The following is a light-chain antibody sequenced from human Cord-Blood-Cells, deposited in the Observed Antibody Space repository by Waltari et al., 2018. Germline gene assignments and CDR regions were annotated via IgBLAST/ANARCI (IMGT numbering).Light chain of an antibody. CDR1: SSDVGGYNY. J-gene: IGLJ1*01. V-gene: IGLV2-14*01. CDR3: SSYTSSSTLEV. CDR2: DVR. Sequence: QSALTQPASVSGSPGQSITISCTGTSSDVGGYNYVSWYQQHPGKAPKLMIYDVRNRPSGVSNRSSGSKSGNTASLTISGLQAEDEADYYCSSYTSSSTLEVFGTGTKVTVL.